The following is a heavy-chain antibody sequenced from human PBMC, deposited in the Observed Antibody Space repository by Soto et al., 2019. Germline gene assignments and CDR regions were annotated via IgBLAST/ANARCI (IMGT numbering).Heavy chain of an antibody. J-gene: IGHJ4*02. V-gene: IGHV3-23*01. CDR2: ISGSGGSP. Sequence: EVQLLESGGGLVQPGGSLRLSCAASGFSFSTYTMSWVRRAPGKGLEWVSAISGSGGSPSYADSVQGRFTISRDNPKKTLYLQMYSLRAEDTAVYYCAKARCTTSNCYVPDYWGQGPLVTVSS. CDR3: AKARCTTSNCYVPDY. D-gene: IGHD2-8*01. CDR1: GFSFSTYT.